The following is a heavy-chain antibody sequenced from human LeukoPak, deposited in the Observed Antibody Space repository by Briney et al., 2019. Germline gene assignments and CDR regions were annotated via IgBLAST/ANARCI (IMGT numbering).Heavy chain of an antibody. CDR1: GFTFSSYA. Sequence: GRSLRLSCAASGFTFSSYAMHWVRQAPGKGLEWVAVISYDGSNKYYADSVKGRFTISRDNSKNTLYLQMNSLRAEDTAVYYCAKDYAIVVVPAAILDYWGQGTLVTVSS. D-gene: IGHD2-2*01. CDR2: ISYDGSNK. J-gene: IGHJ4*02. V-gene: IGHV3-30-3*01. CDR3: AKDYAIVVVPAAILDY.